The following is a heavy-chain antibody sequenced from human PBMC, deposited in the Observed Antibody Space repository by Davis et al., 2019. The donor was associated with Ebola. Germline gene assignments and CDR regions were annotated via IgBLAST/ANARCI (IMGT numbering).Heavy chain of an antibody. D-gene: IGHD6-25*01. CDR3: ARVRLRGYYYYMDV. V-gene: IGHV4-4*07. CDR1: GGSISSYY. J-gene: IGHJ6*03. CDR2: IYTSGST. Sequence: PSETLSLTCTASGGSISSYYWSWIRQPDGKGLEWIGRIYTSGSTNYNPSLKSRVTMSVDMSKNQFSLKLSSVTAADTAVYYCARVRLRGYYYYMDVWGKGTTVTVSS.